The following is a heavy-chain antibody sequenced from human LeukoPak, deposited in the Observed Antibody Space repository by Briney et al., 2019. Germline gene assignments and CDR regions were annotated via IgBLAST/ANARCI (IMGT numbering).Heavy chain of an antibody. D-gene: IGHD5-18*01. CDR1: GGSISSYY. Sequence: PSETLSLTCTVSGGSISSYYWSWIRQPPGKGLEWIGYIYTSGSTNYNPSLKSRVTMSVDTSKNQFSLKLSSVTAADTAVYYCARDLDLDPGFDYWGQGTLVTVSS. CDR3: ARDLDLDPGFDY. CDR2: IYTSGST. J-gene: IGHJ4*02. V-gene: IGHV4-4*08.